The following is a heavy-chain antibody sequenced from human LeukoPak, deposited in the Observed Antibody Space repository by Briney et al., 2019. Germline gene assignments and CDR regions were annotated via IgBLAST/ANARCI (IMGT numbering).Heavy chain of an antibody. J-gene: IGHJ4*02. D-gene: IGHD3-10*01. CDR2: ISSSSSYI. Sequence: GGSLRLSCAASGFTFISYTMNWVRQAPGKGLEWVSSISSSSSYIYYADSVKGRFTISRDNAKKSVYLQMNSLRAEDTAVYSRARVGVLAGSKYFDYWGQGTLVTVSS. V-gene: IGHV3-21*01. CDR1: GFTFISYT. CDR3: ARVGVLAGSKYFDY.